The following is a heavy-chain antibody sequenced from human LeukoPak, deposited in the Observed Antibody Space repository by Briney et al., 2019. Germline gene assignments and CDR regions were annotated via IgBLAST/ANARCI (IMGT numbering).Heavy chain of an antibody. CDR1: EFDFSSHA. V-gene: IGHV3-23*01. CDR3: AKDKGYNWNYSGYFDY. Sequence: PGGSLRLSCAASEFDFSSHAMTWVRQAPGKGLEWVSGISASGGSTDYADSVKGRFTISRDNSKNTLYLQMNSLRAEDTAVYYCAKDKGYNWNYSGYFDYWGQGTLVTVSS. CDR2: ISASGGST. D-gene: IGHD1-20*01. J-gene: IGHJ4*02.